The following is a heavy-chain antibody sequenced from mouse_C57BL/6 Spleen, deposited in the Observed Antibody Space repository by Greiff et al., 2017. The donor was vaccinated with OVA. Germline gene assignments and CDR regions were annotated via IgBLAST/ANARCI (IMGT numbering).Heavy chain of an antibody. Sequence: QVQLKQPGAELVKPGASVKVSCKASGYTFTSYWMHWVKQRPGQGLEWIGRIHPSDSDTNYNQKFKGKATLTVDKSSSTAYMQLSSLTSEDSAVYYCARSTIVTTQCFDYWGQGTTLTVSS. CDR2: IHPSDSDT. J-gene: IGHJ2*01. CDR1: GYTFTSYW. D-gene: IGHD2-5*01. V-gene: IGHV1-74*01. CDR3: ARSTIVTTQCFDY.